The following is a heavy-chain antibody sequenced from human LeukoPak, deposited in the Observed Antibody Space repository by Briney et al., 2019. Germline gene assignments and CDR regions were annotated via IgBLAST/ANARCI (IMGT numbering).Heavy chain of an antibody. CDR3: ARDRGGDCYFDY. CDR2: INPSGGST. V-gene: IGHV1-46*01. J-gene: IGHJ4*02. Sequence: ASVKVSCKASEYTFTSYYMHWVRQAPGQGLEWMGIINPSGGSTSYALKFQGRVTMTRDTSTSTVYMELSSLRSEDTAVYYCARDRGGDCYFDYWGQGTLVTVSS. CDR1: EYTFTSYY. D-gene: IGHD2-21*02.